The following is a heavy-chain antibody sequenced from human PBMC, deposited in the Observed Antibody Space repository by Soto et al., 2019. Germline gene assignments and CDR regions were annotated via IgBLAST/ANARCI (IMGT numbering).Heavy chain of an antibody. CDR2: IGGTGNNI. V-gene: IGHV3-23*01. J-gene: IGHJ6*02. D-gene: IGHD3-10*01. CDR1: GFTFGNYA. CDR3: AKDKFSSGFGYYYYGMDV. Sequence: GGSLRLSCAASGFTFGNYAMSWVRQAPGKGLQWVSAIGGTGNNIYYADSVKGRFIISRDKSKNTLYLQMNSLRAEDTAVYYCAKDKFSSGFGYYYYGMDVWGQGTTVTVSS.